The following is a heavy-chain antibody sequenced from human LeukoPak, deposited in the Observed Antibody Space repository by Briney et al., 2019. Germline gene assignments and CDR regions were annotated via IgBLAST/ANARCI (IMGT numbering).Heavy chain of an antibody. CDR3: ARQSTIAAAKIDP. Sequence: SETLSLTCTVSGGSISDSNYYWGWIRQPPERGLEWIGNIYYRGNTFYSPSLKSRVTVSVDTSKNQFSLKLNSVTAADTAIYYCARQSTIAAAKIDPWGQGSLVTVSS. V-gene: IGHV4-39*01. CDR1: GGSISDSNYY. J-gene: IGHJ5*02. D-gene: IGHD6-25*01. CDR2: IYYRGNT.